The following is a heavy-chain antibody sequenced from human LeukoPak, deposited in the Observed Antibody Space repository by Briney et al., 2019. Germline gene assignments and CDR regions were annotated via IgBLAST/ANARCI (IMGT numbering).Heavy chain of an antibody. Sequence: GASVKVSCRASGYTFTSYGISWVRQAPGQGLEWMGWISAYNGNTNYAQKLQGRVTMTTDTSTSTAYMELRSLRSDDTAVYYCARLNYYGSGSFWVDVWGKGTTVTVSS. CDR3: ARLNYYGSGSFWVDV. CDR2: ISAYNGNT. J-gene: IGHJ6*04. CDR1: GYTFTSYG. V-gene: IGHV1-18*01. D-gene: IGHD3-10*01.